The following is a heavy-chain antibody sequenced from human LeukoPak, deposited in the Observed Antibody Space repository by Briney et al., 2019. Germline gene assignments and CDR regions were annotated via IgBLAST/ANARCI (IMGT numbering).Heavy chain of an antibody. CDR1: GGTFSSYA. J-gene: IGHJ4*02. CDR2: IIPIFGTA. D-gene: IGHD3-10*01. Sequence: VKVSCKASGGTFSSYAISWVRQAPGQGLEWMGGIIPIFGTANYAQKFQGRVTITADKSTSTAYMELSSLRSEDTAVYYCARLVRGIYDYFDYWGQGTLVTVSS. CDR3: ARLVRGIYDYFDY. V-gene: IGHV1-69*06.